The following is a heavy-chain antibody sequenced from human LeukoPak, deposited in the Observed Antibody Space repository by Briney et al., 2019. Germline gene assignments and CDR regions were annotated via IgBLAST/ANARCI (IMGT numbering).Heavy chain of an antibody. CDR1: GGSISSYY. Sequence: PSETLSLTCTVSGGSISSYYWSWIRQPPGKGLEWIGYIYYSGSTNYNPSLKSRVTISVDTSKNQFSLKLSSVTAADTAVYYCARDRRYSSPGAFDIWGQGTMVTVSS. V-gene: IGHV4-59*12. D-gene: IGHD6-13*01. CDR3: ARDRRYSSPGAFDI. J-gene: IGHJ3*02. CDR2: IYYSGST.